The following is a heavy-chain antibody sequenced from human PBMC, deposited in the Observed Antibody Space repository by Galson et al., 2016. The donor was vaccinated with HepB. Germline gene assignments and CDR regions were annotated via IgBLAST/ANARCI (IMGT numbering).Heavy chain of an antibody. CDR2: IKEDGTVE. CDR3: ARDMYTTARDY. CDR1: GFTFKTYW. J-gene: IGHJ4*02. V-gene: IGHV3-7*01. D-gene: IGHD2/OR15-2a*01. Sequence: SLRLSCAASGFTFKTYWMSWVRQAPGKGLERVANIKEDGTVENYVDSVKGRFTISRDNAKSSFYLQMNNLRAEDTGVYYCARDMYTTARDYWGQGTLVTASS.